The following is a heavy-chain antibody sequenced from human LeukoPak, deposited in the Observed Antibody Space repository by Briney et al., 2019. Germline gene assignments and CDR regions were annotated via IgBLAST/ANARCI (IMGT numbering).Heavy chain of an antibody. CDR2: ISSSGNTI. CDR3: AKAPVTTCSGAYCYPFDY. CDR1: GFTLSTYE. D-gene: IGHD2-15*01. Sequence: GGSLRLSCAASGFTLSTYEMNWVRQAPGKGLEWVSYISSSGNTIYYADSVKGRFTISRDSYKNTLYLQMNSLRAEDAAVYYCAKAPVTTCSGAYCYPFDYWGQGTLVTVSS. V-gene: IGHV3-48*03. J-gene: IGHJ4*02.